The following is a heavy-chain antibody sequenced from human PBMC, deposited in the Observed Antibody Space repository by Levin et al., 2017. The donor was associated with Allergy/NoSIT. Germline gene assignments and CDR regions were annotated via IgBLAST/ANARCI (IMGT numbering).Heavy chain of an antibody. D-gene: IGHD6-13*01. CDR2: ISWNSGSI. J-gene: IGHJ5*02. CDR3: AKDSGSSWYETNWFDP. Sequence: SLKISCAASGFTFDDYAMHWVRQAPGKGLEWVSGISWNSGSIGYADSVKGRFTISRDNAKNSLYLQMNSLRAEDTALYYCAKDSGSSWYETNWFDPWGQGTLVTVSS. V-gene: IGHV3-9*01. CDR1: GFTFDDYA.